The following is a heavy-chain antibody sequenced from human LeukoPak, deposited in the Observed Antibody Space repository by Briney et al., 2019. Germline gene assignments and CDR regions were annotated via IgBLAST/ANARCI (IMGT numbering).Heavy chain of an antibody. J-gene: IGHJ5*02. Sequence: SEALSLTCTVSGGSISSYYWSWIWQPPGKGLEWIGYIYYSGSTNYNPSLKSRVTISVDTSKNQFSLKLSSVTAADTAVYYCARDRGRYFDWLESGFDPWGQGTLVTVSS. CDR3: ARDRGRYFDWLESGFDP. V-gene: IGHV4-59*12. CDR1: GGSISSYY. CDR2: IYYSGST. D-gene: IGHD3-9*01.